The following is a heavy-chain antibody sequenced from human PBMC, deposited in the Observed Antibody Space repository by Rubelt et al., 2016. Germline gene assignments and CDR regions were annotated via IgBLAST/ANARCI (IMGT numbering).Heavy chain of an antibody. Sequence: QLGMRGGGLVQPGGSLRLSCAASGFTFSTYDMTWVRQAPGKGLEWVSTIGRSGDSTYYADSVKGRFTISRDNSKNTMYLQMDSLKAEDTALYYCATEYSSTSSASQYWGQGTLVTVST. CDR1: GFTFSTYD. V-gene: IGHV3-23*04. CDR2: IGRSGDST. J-gene: IGHJ4*02. CDR3: ATEYSSTSSASQY. D-gene: IGHD2-2*01.